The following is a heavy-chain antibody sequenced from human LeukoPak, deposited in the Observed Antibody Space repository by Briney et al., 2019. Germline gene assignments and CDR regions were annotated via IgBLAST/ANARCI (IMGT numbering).Heavy chain of an antibody. Sequence: GASVKVSCKASGYTFTSYYMHWVRQATGQGLEWMGWMNPNSGDRGYAQKFQGRVTMTRNTSISTAYMELSSLRSEDTAVYYCARRAPPSYSSSWPRLGYYYYYMDVWGKGTTVTISS. CDR1: GYTFTSYY. CDR2: MNPNSGDR. D-gene: IGHD6-13*01. V-gene: IGHV1-8*02. J-gene: IGHJ6*03. CDR3: ARRAPPSYSSSWPRLGYYYYYMDV.